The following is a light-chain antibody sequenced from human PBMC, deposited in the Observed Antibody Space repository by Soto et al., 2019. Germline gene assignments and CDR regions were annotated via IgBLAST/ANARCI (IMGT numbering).Light chain of an antibody. J-gene: IGKJ2*01. Sequence: DIQMTQSPSSLSASVGDRVTITCRASQRIASYLNWYQQRPGKAPKLLIHAASTLQSGVPSRFSGSESESGTDFTLTISSLQPEDFATYYCQQSYTSPHFGQGTKLEIK. CDR2: AAS. V-gene: IGKV1-39*01. CDR3: QQSYTSPH. CDR1: QRIASY.